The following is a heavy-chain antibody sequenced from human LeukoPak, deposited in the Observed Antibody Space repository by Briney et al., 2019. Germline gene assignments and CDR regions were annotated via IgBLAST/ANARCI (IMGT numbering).Heavy chain of an antibody. D-gene: IGHD2-21*01. CDR2: IIPILGIA. CDR1: GGTFSGYT. Sequence: ASVKVSCKASGGTFSGYTISWVRQAPGQGLEWMGRIIPILGIANYAQKFQGRVTITADKSTSTAYVELSSLRSEDTAVYYCARGIPASLHLNAFDIWGQGTMVTVSS. J-gene: IGHJ3*02. V-gene: IGHV1-69*02. CDR3: ARGIPASLHLNAFDI.